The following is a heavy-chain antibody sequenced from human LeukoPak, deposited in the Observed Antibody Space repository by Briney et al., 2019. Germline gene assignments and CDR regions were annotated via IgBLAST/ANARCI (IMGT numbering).Heavy chain of an antibody. V-gene: IGHV3-30*04. CDR1: GFTFSSYA. CDR2: ISYDGSNK. D-gene: IGHD1-26*01. Sequence: GGSLRLSCAASGFTFSSYAMHWVRQAPGKGLEWVAVISYDGSNKYYADSVKGRFTISRDNSKNTLYLQMNSLRAEDTAVYYCARDIEEPIVTYWYFDLWGRGTLVTVSS. J-gene: IGHJ2*01. CDR3: ARDIEEPIVTYWYFDL.